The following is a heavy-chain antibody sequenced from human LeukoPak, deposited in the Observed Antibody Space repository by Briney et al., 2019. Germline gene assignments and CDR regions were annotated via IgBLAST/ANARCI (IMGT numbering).Heavy chain of an antibody. CDR1: GGSISSGDYY. J-gene: IGHJ4*02. V-gene: IGHV4-30-4*01. Sequence: SETLSLTCTVSGGSISSGDYYWSWIRQPPGKGLEWIGYIYYSGSTYYNPSLKSRVTISVDTSKNQFSLKLSSVTAADTAVYYCARLAVAGNYFDYWGQGTLVTVSS. CDR2: IYYSGST. CDR3: ARLAVAGNYFDY. D-gene: IGHD6-19*01.